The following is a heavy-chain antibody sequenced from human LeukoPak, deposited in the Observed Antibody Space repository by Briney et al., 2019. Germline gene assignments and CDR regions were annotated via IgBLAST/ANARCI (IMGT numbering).Heavy chain of an antibody. Sequence: GGSLRLSCAASGFTFSSYAMSWVRQAPGKGLEWVGFIRSKAYGGTTEYAASVKGRFTISRDDSKSIAYLQMNSLKTEDTAVYYCTREVDDYGRYYFDYWGQGTPVTVSS. CDR1: GFTFSSYA. D-gene: IGHD4-17*01. CDR3: TREVDDYGRYYFDY. CDR2: IRSKAYGGTT. J-gene: IGHJ4*02. V-gene: IGHV3-49*04.